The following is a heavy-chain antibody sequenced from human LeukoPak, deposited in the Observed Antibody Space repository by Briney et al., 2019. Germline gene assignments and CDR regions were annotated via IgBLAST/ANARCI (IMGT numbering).Heavy chain of an antibody. CDR1: GGSISNYY. J-gene: IGHJ4*02. V-gene: IGHV4-59*12. CDR3: ARVHQGGTVTMVRGALDY. CDR2: IYYSGST. D-gene: IGHD3-10*01. Sequence: SETLSLTCTVSGGSISNYYWSWIRQPPGKGLEWIGYIYYSGSTNYNPSLKSRVTISVDTSKNQFSLKLSSVTAADTAVYYCARVHQGGTVTMVRGALDYWGQGTLVTVSS.